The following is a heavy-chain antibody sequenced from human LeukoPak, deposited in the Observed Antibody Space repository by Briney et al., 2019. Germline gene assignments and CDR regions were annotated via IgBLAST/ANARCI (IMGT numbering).Heavy chain of an antibody. J-gene: IGHJ6*03. CDR2: IYHSGST. D-gene: IGHD1-26*01. Sequence: SGTLSLTRTVSGYSISSGYYWGWVRQPPGKGLEWSGIIYHSGSTYYNPSLKSRVTISVDTSKNQFSLKLSSVTAADTAVYYCARVSGSPLYYYYYMDVWGKGTTVTVSS. V-gene: IGHV4-38-2*02. CDR1: GYSISSGYY. CDR3: ARVSGSPLYYYYYMDV.